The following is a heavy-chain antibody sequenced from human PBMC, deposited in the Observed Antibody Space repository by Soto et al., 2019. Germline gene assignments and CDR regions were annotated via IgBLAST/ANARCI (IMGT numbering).Heavy chain of an antibody. J-gene: IGHJ4*02. V-gene: IGHV3-30*18. CDR3: AKYRGYGSGSYPDY. CDR2: ISYAGSHK. CDR1: GFTFRSYG. Sequence: QVQLVESGGGVVQPGRSLRLACAASGFTFRSYGMHWVRQAPGKGLEWVAVISYAGSHKYDADSVKGRFTISRDNSKNTLYMQMNSLRAEDTAVYYCAKYRGYGSGSYPDYWGQGTLVTVSS. D-gene: IGHD3-10*01.